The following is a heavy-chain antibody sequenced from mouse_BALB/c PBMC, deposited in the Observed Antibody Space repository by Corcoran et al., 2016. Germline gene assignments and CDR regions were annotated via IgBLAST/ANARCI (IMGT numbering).Heavy chain of an antibody. D-gene: IGHD2-14*01. V-gene: IGHV3-6*02. CDR2: ISYDGSN. J-gene: IGHJ1*01. CDR3: AREHDRYWYFDV. CDR1: GYSITSGYY. Sequence: DVQLQESGPGLVKPSQSLSLTCSVTGYSITSGYYWDWIRQFPGNKLEWMGYISYDGSNNYNPSLKNRISITRDTSKNQFFLKCNSVTTEDTATYYCAREHDRYWYFDVWGAGTTVTVSS.